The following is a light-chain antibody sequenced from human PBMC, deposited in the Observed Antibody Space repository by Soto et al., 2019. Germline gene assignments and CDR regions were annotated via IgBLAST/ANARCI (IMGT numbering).Light chain of an antibody. Sequence: EVVMAQSPATLSVSPLERXTLXRRTSQSVTSNYLAWYQQKPGQAPRLLIYGVSSRATGVPDRFSGSGSGTDFTLTISRLEPEDFAVYYCQQYTDWPLTFGQGTKVDIK. CDR3: QQYTDWPLT. CDR1: QSVTSNY. CDR2: GVS. J-gene: IGKJ1*01. V-gene: IGKV3-20*01.